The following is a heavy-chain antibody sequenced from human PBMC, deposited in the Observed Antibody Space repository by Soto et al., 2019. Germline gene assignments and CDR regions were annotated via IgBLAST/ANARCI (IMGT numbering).Heavy chain of an antibody. CDR3: AHQTISYTLDV. J-gene: IGHJ6*02. CDR2: TYHGGAT. CDR1: GGSIRGHYW. D-gene: IGHD1-1*01. V-gene: IGHV4-4*02. Sequence: QVQLQESGPGLVKPSGTLSLTCAVSGGSIRGHYWWSWVRQTPGKGLEWIGETYHGGATYYNPSLKSRVTISTDESKNPLSLKLNFVTAADTAVYYCAHQTISYTLDVWGQGTTVTVSS.